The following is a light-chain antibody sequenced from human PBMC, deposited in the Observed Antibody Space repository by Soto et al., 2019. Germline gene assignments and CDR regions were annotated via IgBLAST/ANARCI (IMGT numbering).Light chain of an antibody. J-gene: IGKJ1*01. V-gene: IGKV1-6*01. Sequence: AIQVTQSPSSLSASLGDRVTISCRASPGIGKDLGWSQQKAGKAPTLLIYEASTLQAGVASRCSGRGSGTDNTHTISSLQPEDFATYCCLQDNVYPWTFGQGTKVEVK. CDR1: PGIGKD. CDR3: LQDNVYPWT. CDR2: EAS.